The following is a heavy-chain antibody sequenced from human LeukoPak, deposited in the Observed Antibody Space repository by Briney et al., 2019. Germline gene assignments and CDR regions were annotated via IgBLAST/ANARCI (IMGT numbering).Heavy chain of an antibody. CDR3: AKRSGGGYYYYYMDV. Sequence: GGSLRLSCAASGFTFSSYTMNWVRQAPGKGLEWVAFIRYDGSNKYYADSVKGRLTISRDNSKNTLYLQMNSLRAEDTAVYYCAKRSGGGYYYYYMDVWGKGTTVTVSS. J-gene: IGHJ6*03. V-gene: IGHV3-30*02. CDR1: GFTFSSYT. D-gene: IGHD1-26*01. CDR2: IRYDGSNK.